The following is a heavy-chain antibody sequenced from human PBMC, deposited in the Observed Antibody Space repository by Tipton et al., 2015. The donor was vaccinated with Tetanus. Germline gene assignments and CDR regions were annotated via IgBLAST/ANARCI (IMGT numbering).Heavy chain of an antibody. CDR2: VSYSGST. CDR3: AIHGPPSAVVARDASDI. D-gene: IGHD2-15*01. Sequence: TLSLTCTVSGASISSNTYYWGWIRQPPGKGLEWIASVSYSGSTYYNPSLKSRVTMSLDTSKNQFSLKLSSVTAADTAVYYCAIHGPPSAVVARDASDIWGHGTMVNVSS. CDR1: GASISSNTYY. V-gene: IGHV4-39*01. J-gene: IGHJ3*02.